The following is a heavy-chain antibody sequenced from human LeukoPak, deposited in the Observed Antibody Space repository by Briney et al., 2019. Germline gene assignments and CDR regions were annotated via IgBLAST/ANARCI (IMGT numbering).Heavy chain of an antibody. D-gene: IGHD6-19*01. CDR1: AGSISSYY. Sequence: SETLSLTCTVSAGSISSYYWNWIRQPPGKGLEWIGYIYYSGSTNYSPSLESRVTISVDTSKNQFSLKLSSVTAADTAVYYCARDMSSGWYGAHDYWGQGTLVTVSS. V-gene: IGHV4-59*01. CDR2: IYYSGST. CDR3: ARDMSSGWYGAHDY. J-gene: IGHJ4*02.